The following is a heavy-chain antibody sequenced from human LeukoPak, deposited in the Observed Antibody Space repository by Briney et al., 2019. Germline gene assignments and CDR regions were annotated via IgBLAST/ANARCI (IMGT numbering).Heavy chain of an antibody. CDR2: ISSSSSPI. CDR3: ARGRLYGPDY. D-gene: IGHD4-17*01. CDR1: GFTFSDYY. Sequence: GGSLGLSCAASGFTFSDYYMNWICQAPGKGLEWVSYISSSSSPIYYGDSVKGRFTISRDNAKNSLYLQMNSLRAEDTAVYYCARGRLYGPDYWGQGTLVTVSS. V-gene: IGHV3-11*04. J-gene: IGHJ4*02.